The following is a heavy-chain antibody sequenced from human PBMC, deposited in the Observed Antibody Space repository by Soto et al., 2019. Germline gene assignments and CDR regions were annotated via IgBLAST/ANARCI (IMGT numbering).Heavy chain of an antibody. CDR2: ISYDGSNK. V-gene: IGHV3-30*18. D-gene: IGHD3-3*01. CDR1: GFTFSSYS. CDR3: AKDPARAWSGYSPRYFDH. Sequence: PXGSLGVSCAASGFTFSSYSLHWVRQAPGKGLEWVAVISYDGSNKYYADSVKGRFTISRDNSKNTLYLQMNSLRAEDTAVYYCAKDPARAWSGYSPRYFDHWGQGTLVTVSS. J-gene: IGHJ4*02.